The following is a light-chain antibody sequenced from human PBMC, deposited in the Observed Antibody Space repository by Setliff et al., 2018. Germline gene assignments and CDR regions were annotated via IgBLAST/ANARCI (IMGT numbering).Light chain of an antibody. V-gene: IGLV2-14*03. CDR1: SSDVGSYDL. CDR2: AVS. Sequence: QSVLTQPASVSGSPGQSITISCSGTSSDVGSYDLVSWYQQHPGKAPKLIIYAVSDRPSGVSNRFSGSKSGNTASLTISGLQTEDEADYYCCSYTPTMGVVFGGGTKVTVL. CDR3: CSYTPTMGVV. J-gene: IGLJ2*01.